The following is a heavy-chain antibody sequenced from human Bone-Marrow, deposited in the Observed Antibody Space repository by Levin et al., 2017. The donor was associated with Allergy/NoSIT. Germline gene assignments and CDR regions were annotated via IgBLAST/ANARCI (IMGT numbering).Heavy chain of an antibody. D-gene: IGHD6-19*01. CDR1: AFTFTSYA. CDR2: ITGSGSTT. Sequence: PSETLSLTCAASAFTFTSYAMSWVRQAPGKGLEWVSTITGSGSTTYYADSVKGRFTISRDNSENTLYLQMKSLRAEDTAVYYCASGGWYGDDYWGQGTLVTVSS. J-gene: IGHJ4*02. CDR3: ASGGWYGDDY. V-gene: IGHV3-23*01.